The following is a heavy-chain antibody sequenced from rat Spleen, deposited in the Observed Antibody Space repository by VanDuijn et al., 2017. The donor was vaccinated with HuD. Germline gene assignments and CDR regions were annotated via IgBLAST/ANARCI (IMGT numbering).Heavy chain of an antibody. V-gene: IGHV5-27*01. Sequence: EVQLVESDGGLVQPGGSLKLSCAASGFTFSNSAMAWVRQAPTKGLEWVASITDRGDSTYYRDSVQGRFTISRDNAKTTLYLQMGSLRSEDTATYYCTTGVYWGQGVMVTVSS. CDR2: ITDRGDST. J-gene: IGHJ2*01. CDR3: TTGVY. CDR1: GFTFSNSA.